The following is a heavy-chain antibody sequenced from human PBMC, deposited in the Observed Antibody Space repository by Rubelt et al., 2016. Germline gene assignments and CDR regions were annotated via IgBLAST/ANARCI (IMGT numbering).Heavy chain of an antibody. CDR2: ISHDGKVQ. CDR1: EFTFSSYS. CDR3: AREGGPRGRGLWYFDL. Sequence: QVQLVESGGGVVQPGRSLRLSCTASEFTFSSYSIHWVRQAPGEGLEWVSVISHDGKVQFYADSVKGRLPIHRDNSGNTIVLEMNSLRPEATAVYYGAREGGPRGRGLWYFDLWGRGTLVTVSS. J-gene: IGHJ2*01. V-gene: IGHV3-30*04. D-gene: IGHD3-16*01.